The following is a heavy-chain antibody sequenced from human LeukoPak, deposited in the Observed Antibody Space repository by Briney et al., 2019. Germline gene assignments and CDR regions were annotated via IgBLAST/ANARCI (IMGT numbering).Heavy chain of an antibody. V-gene: IGHV3-9*01. J-gene: IGHJ6*02. CDR3: AKGAVTTSMDV. CDR2: ISWNSGSI. CDR1: GFTFSSYA. D-gene: IGHD1-1*01. Sequence: GGSLRLSCAASGFTFSSYAMSWVRQAPGKGLEWVSGISWNSGSIGYADSVKGRFTISRDNAKNSLYLQMNSLRAEDTALYYCAKGAVTTSMDVWGQGTTVTVSS.